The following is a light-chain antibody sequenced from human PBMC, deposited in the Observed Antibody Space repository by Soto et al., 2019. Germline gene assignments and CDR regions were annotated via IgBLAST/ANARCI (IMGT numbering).Light chain of an antibody. J-gene: IGLJ1*01. CDR2: EVS. CDR3: SSYTSSSTQNDA. V-gene: IGLV2-14*01. CDR1: SSDVGGYNY. Sequence: QSGLTHPTSVCGSPGHPITIHCTVTSSDVGGYNYVSWYQQHPGKASKLMIYEVSNRRSGVSNCFYGSQSGNTASLTIPGPNAEDEPDYYCSSYTSSSTQNDALGSGTKVTVL.